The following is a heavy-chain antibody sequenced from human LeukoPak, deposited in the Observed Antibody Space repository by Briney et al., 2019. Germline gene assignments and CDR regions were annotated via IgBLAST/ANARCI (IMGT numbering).Heavy chain of an antibody. CDR3: ARGGSWYPPAYGMDV. CDR2: IYYSGST. D-gene: IGHD2-15*01. CDR1: GGSISSHY. V-gene: IGHV4-59*08. J-gene: IGHJ6*02. Sequence: SETLSLTCTVSGGSISSHYWSWIRQPPGKGLEWIGYIYYSGSTYYNPSLKSRVTISVDTSKNQFSLKLSSVTAADTAVYYCARGGSWYPPAYGMDVWGQGTMVTVSS.